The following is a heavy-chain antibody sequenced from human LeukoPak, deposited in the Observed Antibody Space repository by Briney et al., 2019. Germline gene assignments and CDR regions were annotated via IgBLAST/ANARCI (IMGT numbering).Heavy chain of an antibody. D-gene: IGHD6-25*01. CDR3: AKEPYASSGYFDY. CDR1: GFTFSTYY. J-gene: IGHJ4*02. CDR2: ISTSSSYI. V-gene: IGHV3-21*04. Sequence: GGSLRLSCAASGFTFSTYYMNWVRQAPGKGLEWVSSISTSSSYIYYADAVKGRFTISRDNAKNSLYLQMNSLRAEDTAVYYCAKEPYASSGYFDYWGQGTLVTVSS.